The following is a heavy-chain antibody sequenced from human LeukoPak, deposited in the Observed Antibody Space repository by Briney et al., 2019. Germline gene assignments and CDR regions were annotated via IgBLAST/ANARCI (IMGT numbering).Heavy chain of an antibody. CDR3: AREISGEGFDY. V-gene: IGHV3-64*01. CDR2: ISSNGGST. J-gene: IGHJ4*02. Sequence: GGSLRLSCAASGFTFSSFSMHWVRQAPGKGLEFVSAISSNGGSTYYANSVKGRFTISRDISKNTLYLQMGSLRPEDMAVYYCAREISGEGFDYWGQGSLVTVSS. CDR1: GFTFSSFS. D-gene: IGHD7-27*01.